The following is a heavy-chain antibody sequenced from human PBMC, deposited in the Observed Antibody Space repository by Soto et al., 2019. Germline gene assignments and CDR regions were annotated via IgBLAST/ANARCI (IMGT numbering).Heavy chain of an antibody. D-gene: IGHD7-27*01. J-gene: IGHJ4*02. CDR3: ARLESVTRSLGYFDY. CDR1: GGSLMRRDYY. V-gene: IGHV4-31*03. Sequence: PSETLCVNCTVSGGSLMRRDYYWIWVRQIPGRGLEWIAYIYYSGSTFYNPSLMSRLAISVDTSRNQFSLSLTSVTAADTAVYYCARLESVTRSLGYFDYWGQGIRVTVSS. CDR2: IYYSGST.